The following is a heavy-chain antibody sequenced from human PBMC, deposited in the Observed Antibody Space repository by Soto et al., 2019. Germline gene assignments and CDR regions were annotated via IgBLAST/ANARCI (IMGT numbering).Heavy chain of an antibody. CDR1: GGTFRSYT. Sequence: SVKVSCKASGGTFRSYTISWVRQAPGQGLEWMGRTIPILGIANYAQKFQGRVTITADKSTSTAYMELSSLRSEDTAVYYCAVATYIDYMDVWGKGTTVTVSS. CDR3: AVATYIDYMDV. CDR2: TIPILGIA. D-gene: IGHD5-12*01. V-gene: IGHV1-69*02. J-gene: IGHJ6*03.